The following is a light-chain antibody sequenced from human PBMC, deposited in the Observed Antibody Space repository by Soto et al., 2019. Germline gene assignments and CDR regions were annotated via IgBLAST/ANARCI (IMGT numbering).Light chain of an antibody. J-gene: IGKJ5*01. Sequence: EVVMTQSPATLSVSPGERATLSFSASQSVSSNLAWYQQKPGQAPRLLIFGASTRATGIPARFSGSGSGTDFTLTISSLQSEDFAVYYCQQYNNWPPITFGQGTRLEI. CDR3: QQYNNWPPIT. V-gene: IGKV3-15*01. CDR1: QSVSSN. CDR2: GAS.